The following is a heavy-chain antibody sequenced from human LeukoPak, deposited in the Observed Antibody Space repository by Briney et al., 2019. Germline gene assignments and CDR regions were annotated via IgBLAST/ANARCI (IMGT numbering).Heavy chain of an antibody. CDR3: ARGGYYGPKALGY. CDR2: IYHSGST. V-gene: IGHV4-39*07. CDR1: GGSISSYY. Sequence: PSETLSLTCTVSGGSISSYYWGWIRQPPGKGLEWIGSIYHSGSTYYNPSLKSRVTISVDTSKNQFSLKLSSVTAADTAVYYCARGGYYGPKALGYWGQGTLVTVSS. J-gene: IGHJ4*02. D-gene: IGHD3-10*01.